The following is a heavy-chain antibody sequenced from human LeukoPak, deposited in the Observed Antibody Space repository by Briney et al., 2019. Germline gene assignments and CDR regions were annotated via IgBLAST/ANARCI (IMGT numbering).Heavy chain of an antibody. CDR2: VPYSGTT. CDR1: SGSITSTSYY. CDR3: ARKKTGATNGLDV. V-gene: IGHV4-39*01. Sequence: SETLSLTCTISSGSITSTSYYWGWIRQPPGKGLEWIGGVPYSGTTYYNPSLKSRVTISVDTSKNQFSLNLSSVTAADTAVYYCARKKTGATNGLDVWGQGTLVTVSS. D-gene: IGHD1-1*01. J-gene: IGHJ1*01.